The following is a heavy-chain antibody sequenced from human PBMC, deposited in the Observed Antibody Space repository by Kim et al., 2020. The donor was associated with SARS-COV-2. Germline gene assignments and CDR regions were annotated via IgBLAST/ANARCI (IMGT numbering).Heavy chain of an antibody. J-gene: IGHJ4*02. D-gene: IGHD6-19*01. CDR1: GFTFGDYA. CDR3: TSLRYSSGWYGCY. CDR2: IRSKAYGGTT. V-gene: IGHV3-49*04. Sequence: GGSLRLSCTASGFTFGDYAMSWVRQAPGKGLEWVGFIRSKAYGGTTEYAASVKGRFTISRDDSKSITYLQMNSLKTEDTAVYYCTSLRYSSGWYGCYWGQGTLVTVSS.